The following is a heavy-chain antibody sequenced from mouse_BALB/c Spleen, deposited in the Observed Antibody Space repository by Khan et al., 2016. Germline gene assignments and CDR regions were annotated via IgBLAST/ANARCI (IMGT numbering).Heavy chain of an antibody. Sequence: EVELVESGGGLVQPGGSLRLSCATSGFTFTDYYMSWLRQPPGKALEWLCFIKNKANGYTTEYSASVKGRCTIAGDNSVIFLYLYMNTLSTESSATYYCAREYYGHYWRHGTTLTVSS. D-gene: IGHD1-1*01. CDR3: AREYYGHY. CDR1: GFTFTDYY. J-gene: IGHJ2*01. CDR2: IKNKANGYTT. V-gene: IGHV7-3*02.